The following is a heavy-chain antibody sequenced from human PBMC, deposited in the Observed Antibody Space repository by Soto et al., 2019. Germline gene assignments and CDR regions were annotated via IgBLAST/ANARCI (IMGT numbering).Heavy chain of an antibody. J-gene: IGHJ4*02. D-gene: IGHD2-2*01. Sequence: SETLSLTCTVSGGSIRSYYWSWIRQSPGKGLEWIGYMYNSGSTNYNPSLNSRVTISLDTSKNQFSLKLNSVTAADTAVYYCARSKGTTSWTSPIFDYWGQGTLVTVS. V-gene: IGHV4-59*01. CDR2: MYNSGST. CDR3: ARSKGTTSWTSPIFDY. CDR1: GGSIRSYY.